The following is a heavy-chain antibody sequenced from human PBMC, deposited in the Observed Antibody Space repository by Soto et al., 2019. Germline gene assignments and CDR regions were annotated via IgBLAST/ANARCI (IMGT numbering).Heavy chain of an antibody. CDR3: RVGVAD. CDR1: GFNLSAYA. CDR2: LSFDASKK. V-gene: IGHV3-30*03. D-gene: IGHD1-26*01. J-gene: IGHJ4*02. Sequence: HVQLVESGGGVGQPGRSLRLSCAASGFNLSAYAMHWVSQAPGTGLELVALLSFDASKKYYADSVKGRFTISRDTSRNTLYLQMNRIRVEDTAVYYCRVGVADWGQGTRVTVSS.